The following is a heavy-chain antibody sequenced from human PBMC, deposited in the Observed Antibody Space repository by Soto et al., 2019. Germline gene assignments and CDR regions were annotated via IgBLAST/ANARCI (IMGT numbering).Heavy chain of an antibody. V-gene: IGHV3-33*01. D-gene: IGHD3-16*01. Sequence: GGSLRLSCAASGFTFGSYGMHWVRQAPGKGLEWVAVIWYDGSNKYYADSVKGRFTISRDNSKNTLYLQMNSLRAEDTAVYYCARIRGLGEVSPYFDHWGQGARVTVSS. J-gene: IGHJ4*02. CDR1: GFTFGSYG. CDR2: IWYDGSNK. CDR3: ARIRGLGEVSPYFDH.